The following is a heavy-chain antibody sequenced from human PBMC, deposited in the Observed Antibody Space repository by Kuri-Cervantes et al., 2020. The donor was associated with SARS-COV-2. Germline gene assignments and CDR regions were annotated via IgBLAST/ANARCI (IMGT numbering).Heavy chain of an antibody. D-gene: IGHD3-10*01. CDR2: IIPILGIA. J-gene: IGHJ3*02. Sequence: SVKVSCKASGGTFSSYAISWVRQAPGQGLEWMGGIIPILGIANYAQKFQGRVTITADKSTSTAYMELRSLRSDDTAVYYCARDLGVRGVTDAFDIWGQGTMVTVSS. V-gene: IGHV1-69*10. CDR1: GGTFSSYA. CDR3: ARDLGVRGVTDAFDI.